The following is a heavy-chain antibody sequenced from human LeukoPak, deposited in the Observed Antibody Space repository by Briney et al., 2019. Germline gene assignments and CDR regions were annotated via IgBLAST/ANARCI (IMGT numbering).Heavy chain of an antibody. CDR3: ARAQSIWFGELSPFDY. Sequence: ASVKVSCKASGYTFTSYGISWVRQAPAQGLEWMGWISAYNGSTNYAQKLQGRVTMTTDTSTSTAYMELRSMRSDDTAVYYCARAQSIWFGELSPFDYWGQGTLVTVSS. D-gene: IGHD3-10*01. CDR1: GYTFTSYG. J-gene: IGHJ4*02. V-gene: IGHV1-18*01. CDR2: ISAYNGST.